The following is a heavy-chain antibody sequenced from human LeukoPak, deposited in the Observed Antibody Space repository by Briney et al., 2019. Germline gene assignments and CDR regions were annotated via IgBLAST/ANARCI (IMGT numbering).Heavy chain of an antibody. V-gene: IGHV3-33*01. CDR3: ARWGGTRQYYFDY. CDR2: TRFDGSIK. Sequence: GRSLRLSCAVSGFIFSDYGFHWVRQAPGKGLEWVAVTRFDGSIKQYADSVKGRFTISRDDSKSTLYLQMNRLKSEDTAVYYCARWGGTRQYYFDYWGRGTLVTVSS. CDR1: GFIFSDYG. D-gene: IGHD1-1*01. J-gene: IGHJ4*02.